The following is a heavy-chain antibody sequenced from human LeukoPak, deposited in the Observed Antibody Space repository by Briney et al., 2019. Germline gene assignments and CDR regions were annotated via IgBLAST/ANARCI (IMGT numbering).Heavy chain of an antibody. Sequence: GGSLRLSCAASGFTFSSYWMSWVRQAPGKGLEWVANIKQDGSEKYYVDSVKGRFTISRDNAKNSLYLQMNSLRAEDTAVYCCARDGGRGVFDYWGQGTLVTVSS. CDR2: IKQDGSEK. D-gene: IGHD1-26*01. V-gene: IGHV3-7*01. J-gene: IGHJ4*02. CDR3: ARDGGRGVFDY. CDR1: GFTFSSYW.